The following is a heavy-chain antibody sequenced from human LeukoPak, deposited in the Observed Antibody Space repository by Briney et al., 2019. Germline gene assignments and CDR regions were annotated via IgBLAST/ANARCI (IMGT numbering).Heavy chain of an antibody. J-gene: IGHJ3*02. Sequence: GASVKVSCKASGYTFTGYYMHWVRQAPGQGLAWMGMINPSGDSTTYAQKFQDRVTMTRDTSTSTVYMELSSLISEDTAVYYCARTAARQDAFDIWGQGTMVIVSS. CDR2: INPSGDST. CDR3: ARTAARQDAFDI. D-gene: IGHD6-25*01. CDR1: GYTFTGYY. V-gene: IGHV1-46*01.